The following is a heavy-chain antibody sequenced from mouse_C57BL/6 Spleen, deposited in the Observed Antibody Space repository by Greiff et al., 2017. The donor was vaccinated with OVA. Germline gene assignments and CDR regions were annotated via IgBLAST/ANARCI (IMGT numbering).Heavy chain of an antibody. Sequence: QVQLQQSGPGLVAPSQSLSITCTVSGFSLTSYGVSWVRQPPGKGLEWLGVLWGDGSTHYHSALISRLSISKENSKSQEFLKLNSLQTGDTATYYGAKRGNDYWYVEVWGTGTTVTVAS. CDR3: AKRGNDYWYVEV. V-gene: IGHV2-3*01. D-gene: IGHD2-3*01. CDR2: LWGDGST. CDR1: GFSLTSYG. J-gene: IGHJ1*03.